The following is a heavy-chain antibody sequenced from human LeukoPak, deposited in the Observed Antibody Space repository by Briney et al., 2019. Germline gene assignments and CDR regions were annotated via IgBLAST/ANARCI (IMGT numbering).Heavy chain of an antibody. J-gene: IGHJ4*02. CDR3: ADSGWYTNSLDY. D-gene: IGHD6-19*01. CDR1: GGSISSSNW. CDR2: IYHSGST. Sequence: PSETLSLTCAVSGGSISSSNWWSWVRQPPGKGLEWIGEIYHSGSTNYNPSLKSRVTISVDTSKNQFSLKLSSVTAADTAVYYCADSGWYTNSLDYWGQGTLVTVSS. V-gene: IGHV4-4*02.